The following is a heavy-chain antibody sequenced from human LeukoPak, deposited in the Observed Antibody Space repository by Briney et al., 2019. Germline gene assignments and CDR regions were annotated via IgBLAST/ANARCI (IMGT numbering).Heavy chain of an antibody. CDR1: GYTFTSYG. J-gene: IGHJ4*02. Sequence: ASVTVSCKASGYTFTSYGISWLRQAPRQGREWMGWICAYNGKTNYAQKLQGRVTMTTDTSTSTAYMELRSLRSDDSAVYHCAREAQWLGSPFDYWGQGTLVTVSS. V-gene: IGHV1-18*01. D-gene: IGHD6-19*01. CDR3: AREAQWLGSPFDY. CDR2: ICAYNGKT.